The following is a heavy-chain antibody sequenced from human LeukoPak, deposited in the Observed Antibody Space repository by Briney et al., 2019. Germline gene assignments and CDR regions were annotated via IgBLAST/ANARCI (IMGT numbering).Heavy chain of an antibody. D-gene: IGHD2-21*02. CDR3: ARALPAYCGGDCDPGWFAY. V-gene: IGHV3-33*01. J-gene: IGHJ4*02. CDR2: IWYDGSNK. CDR1: GFTFSSYG. Sequence: GGSLRLSCAASGFTFSSYGMHWVRQAPGKGLEWVAVIWYDGSNKYYADSVKGRFTISRDNSKNTLYLQMNSRRAEDTAVYYCARALPAYCGGDCDPGWFAYWGQGTLVTVSS.